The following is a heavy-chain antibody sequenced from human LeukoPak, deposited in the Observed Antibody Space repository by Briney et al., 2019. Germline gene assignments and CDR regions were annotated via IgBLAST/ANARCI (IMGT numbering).Heavy chain of an antibody. V-gene: IGHV4-34*01. CDR1: GGSFSGYY. D-gene: IGHD3-3*01. CDR2: INHSGST. CDR3: ARDDDITIFGVVTAPYFQH. Sequence: SETLSLTCAVYGGSFSGYYWSWIRQPPGKGLEWIGEINHSGSTNYNPSLKSRVTISVDTSKNQFSLKLSSVTAADTAVYYCARDDDITIFGVVTAPYFQHWGQGTLVTVSS. J-gene: IGHJ1*01.